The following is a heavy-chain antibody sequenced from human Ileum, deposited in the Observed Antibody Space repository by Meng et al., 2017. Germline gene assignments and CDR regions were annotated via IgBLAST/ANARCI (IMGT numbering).Heavy chain of an antibody. Sequence: QVQPVQSGAEVKKPGASVKVACKASGYTFTTYGISWVRQAPGQGLEWMGWMNTDKGNTNYAQKFQGRVTMTRDTSTSTAYMELRSLRSDDTAVYYCAREGACNGGDYWGQGTLVTVSS. CDR3: AREGACNGGDY. J-gene: IGHJ4*02. D-gene: IGHD3-10*01. CDR2: MNTDKGNT. V-gene: IGHV1-18*01. CDR1: GYTFTTYG.